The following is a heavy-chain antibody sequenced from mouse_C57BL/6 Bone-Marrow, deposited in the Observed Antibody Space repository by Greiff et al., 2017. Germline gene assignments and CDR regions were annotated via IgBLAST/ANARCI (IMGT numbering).Heavy chain of an antibody. CDR3: ARYDYDEAMDY. J-gene: IGHJ4*01. CDR1: GYTFTDYY. D-gene: IGHD2-4*01. CDR2: INPYNGGT. V-gene: IGHV1-19*01. Sequence: EVQLQQSGPVLVKPGASVKMSCKASGYTFTDYYMNWVKQSHGKSLEWIGVINPYNGGTSYNQKFKGKATLTVDKSSSTAYMELNSLTSGDSAVYYCARYDYDEAMDYWGQGTSVTVSS.